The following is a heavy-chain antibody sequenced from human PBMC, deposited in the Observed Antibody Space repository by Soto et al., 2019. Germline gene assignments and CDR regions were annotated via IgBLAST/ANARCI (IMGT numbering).Heavy chain of an antibody. CDR1: GFTFSNAW. J-gene: IGHJ4*02. CDR2: IKSKTDGGTT. Sequence: EVQLVESGGGLVKPGGSLRLSCAASGFTFSNAWMNWVRQAPGKGLEWVGRIKSKTDGGTTDYAAPVKGRFTISRDDSKNTLYLQMNSPKTEDTAVYYCTTDRKQLRDNDYWGQGTLVTVSS. CDR3: TTDRKQLRDNDY. V-gene: IGHV3-15*07. D-gene: IGHD6-6*01.